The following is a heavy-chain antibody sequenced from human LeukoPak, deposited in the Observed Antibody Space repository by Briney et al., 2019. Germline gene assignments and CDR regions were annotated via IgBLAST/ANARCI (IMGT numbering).Heavy chain of an antibody. CDR1: GFTFSSSA. D-gene: IGHD1-26*01. CDR3: ARDYGYSCSFDY. J-gene: IGHJ4*02. Sequence: TGGSLRLSCAASGFTFSSSAMNWVRQAPGKGLEWVSYISSGSSTIHYADSVKGRFTISRDNAKNSMYLQMNSLRDEDTAVYYCARDYGYSCSFDYWGQGPLVSVSS. CDR2: ISSGSSTI. V-gene: IGHV3-48*02.